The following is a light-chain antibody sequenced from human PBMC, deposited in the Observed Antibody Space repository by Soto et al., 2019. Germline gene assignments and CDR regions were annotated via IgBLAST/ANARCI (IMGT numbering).Light chain of an antibody. CDR1: QSVSSY. V-gene: IGKV3-11*01. J-gene: IGKJ4*01. CDR2: DTS. CDR3: QQRTNWPLT. Sequence: EIVLTQSPATLSLSPGERATLSCWASQSVSSYLAWYQRKPGQAPRLLIYDTSNRATGIPARFSGSGSGTDFTLTISGLEPEDFAVYYCQQRTNWPLTFGGGTKVEI.